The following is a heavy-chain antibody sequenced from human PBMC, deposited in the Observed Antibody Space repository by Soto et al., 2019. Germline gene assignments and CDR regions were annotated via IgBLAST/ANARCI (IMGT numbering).Heavy chain of an antibody. Sequence: ASVKVSCKASGYTFTSYDINWVRQATGQGLEWMGLMNPNSGNTGYAQKFQGRVTMTRNTSISTAYMELSSLRSEDTAVYYCARSRLAMYYDFWSAKDYYYYGMDVWGQGTTVTVSS. V-gene: IGHV1-8*01. CDR1: GYTFTSYD. CDR2: MNPNSGNT. D-gene: IGHD3-3*01. CDR3: ARSRLAMYYDFWSAKDYYYYGMDV. J-gene: IGHJ6*02.